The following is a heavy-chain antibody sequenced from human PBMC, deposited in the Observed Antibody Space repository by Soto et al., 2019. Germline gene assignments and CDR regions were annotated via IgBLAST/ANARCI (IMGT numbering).Heavy chain of an antibody. V-gene: IGHV1-8*01. J-gene: IGHJ6*02. Sequence: ASVKVSCKASGYTFSNFDINWLRQASGRGPEWMGWMNAYSRNTFYSQRFQGKFTMTWDTSLSTAYMEMNNLMSEDTAVYYCARGNPYNYAGFDVWGQGTTVTVSS. CDR2: MNAYSRNT. CDR1: GYTFSNFD. D-gene: IGHD3-16*01. CDR3: ARGNPYNYAGFDV.